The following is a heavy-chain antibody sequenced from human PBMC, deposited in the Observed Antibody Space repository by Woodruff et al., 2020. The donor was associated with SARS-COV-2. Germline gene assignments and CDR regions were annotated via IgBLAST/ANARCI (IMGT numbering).Heavy chain of an antibody. Sequence: DYAAPVKGRFTISRDDSKNTLYLQMNSLKTEDTAVYYCTTLRGYSLEFDYWGQGTLVTVSS. CDR3: TTLRGYSLEFDY. V-gene: IGHV3-15*01. J-gene: IGHJ4*02. D-gene: IGHD5-18*01.